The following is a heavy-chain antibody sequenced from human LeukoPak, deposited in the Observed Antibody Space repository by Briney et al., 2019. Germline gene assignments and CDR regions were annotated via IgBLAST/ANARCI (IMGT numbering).Heavy chain of an antibody. V-gene: IGHV5-10-1*01. D-gene: IGHD2-15*01. CDR3: ARGYCTGGSCLDDY. CDR2: IDPSNSYT. J-gene: IGHJ4*02. Sequence: GESLKISCKVSGYRFTTYWISWVRQMPGKGLEWMERIDPSNSYTNYSPSFQGHVTISTDKSISTAYLQWSSLKASDTAMYYCARGYCTGGSCLDDYWGQGTLVTVSS. CDR1: GYRFTTYW.